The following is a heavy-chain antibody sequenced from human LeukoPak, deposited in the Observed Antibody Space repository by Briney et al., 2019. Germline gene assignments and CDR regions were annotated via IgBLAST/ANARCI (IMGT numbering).Heavy chain of an antibody. CDR2: ISYDGSNK. D-gene: IGHD2-21*01. V-gene: IGHV3-30*04. CDR3: ARVHSGLEHIQNAFDI. Sequence: GGSLRLSCAASGFTFSSYAMHWVRQAPGKGLEWVAVISYDGSNKYYADSVKGRFTISRDNSKNTLYLQMNSLRAEDTAVYYCARVHSGLEHIQNAFDIWGQGTMVTVSS. CDR1: GFTFSSYA. J-gene: IGHJ3*02.